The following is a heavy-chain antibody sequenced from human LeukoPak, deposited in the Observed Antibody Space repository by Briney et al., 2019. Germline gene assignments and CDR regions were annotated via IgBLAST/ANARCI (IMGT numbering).Heavy chain of an antibody. CDR3: ARWADFWSGFDF. CDR1: GISISGFY. CDR2: IHYSGRT. J-gene: IGHJ4*02. V-gene: IGHV4-59*01. D-gene: IGHD3-3*01. Sequence: SETLSLTCTVSGISISGFYWTWIRQPPGKGLEWIAYIHYSGRTNYNPSLKSRVTISVDTSENQFSLKLSSVTAADTAVYYCARWADFWSGFDFWGQGTLVTVSS.